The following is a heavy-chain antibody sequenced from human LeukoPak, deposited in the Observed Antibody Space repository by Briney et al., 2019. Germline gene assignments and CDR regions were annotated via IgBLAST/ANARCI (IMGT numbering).Heavy chain of an antibody. CDR1: GFSLNEYT. D-gene: IGHD3-16*02. J-gene: IGHJ4*02. Sequence: GGSLRLSCAASGFSLNEYTMHWVRQVPGKGLEWVSLINWDGGTTKYADSVKGRFTISRDTTKNSLYLQMNSLTTEDTAFYYCSRGGYLNGFYFNDWGQGTLVTVSS. CDR2: INWDGGTT. V-gene: IGHV3-43*01. CDR3: SRGGYLNGFYFND.